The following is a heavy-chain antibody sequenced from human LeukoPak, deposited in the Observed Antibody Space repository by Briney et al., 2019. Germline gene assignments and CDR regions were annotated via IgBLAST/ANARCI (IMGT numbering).Heavy chain of an antibody. D-gene: IGHD3-10*01. J-gene: IGHJ4*02. V-gene: IGHV4-4*02. CDR3: ARTRYYYNSRSYGAPYYFDY. CDR2: IYHSGST. CDR1: GGSISRSNW. Sequence: PSGTLSLTCAVSGGSISRSNWWSWVRQPPGKGLEWIGEIYHSGSTYYNPSLKSRVTISVDTSKNQFSLKLSSVTAADTAVYYCARTRYYYNSRSYGAPYYFDYWGQGTLVTVSS.